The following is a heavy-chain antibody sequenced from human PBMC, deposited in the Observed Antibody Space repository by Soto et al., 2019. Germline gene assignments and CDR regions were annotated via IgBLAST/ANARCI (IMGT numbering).Heavy chain of an antibody. CDR2: TYYRSKWNN. Sequence: PAQTLSLTCAISGDSVSSNGAAWNWIRQSPSRGLQWLGRTYYRSKWNNDYAVSVKSRITINPDTSKNQLSLQLNSVTPEDTAVYYCARGHAGTMDVWGHGTPVTVSS. CDR3: ARGHAGTMDV. CDR1: GDSVSSNGAA. V-gene: IGHV6-1*01. D-gene: IGHD1-1*01. J-gene: IGHJ6*02.